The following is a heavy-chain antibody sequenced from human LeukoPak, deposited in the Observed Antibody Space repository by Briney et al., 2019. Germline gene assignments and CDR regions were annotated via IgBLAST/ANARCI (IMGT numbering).Heavy chain of an antibody. V-gene: IGHV4-59*08. CDR3: ARHLPSPVALTVAGKRGMDV. Sequence: PSETLSLTCTVSGGSISSYYWSWIRQPPGKGLEWIGYIYYSGSTNYNPSLKSRVTISVDTSKNQFSLKLSSVTAADTAVYYCARHLPSPVALTVAGKRGMDVWGQGTTVTVSS. CDR1: GGSISSYY. CDR2: IYYSGST. J-gene: IGHJ6*02. D-gene: IGHD6-19*01.